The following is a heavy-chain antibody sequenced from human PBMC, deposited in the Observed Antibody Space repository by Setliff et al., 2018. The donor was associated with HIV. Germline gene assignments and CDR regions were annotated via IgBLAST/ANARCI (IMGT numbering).Heavy chain of an antibody. CDR1: GFTFSIYA. J-gene: IGHJ3*01. V-gene: IGHV3-23*01. D-gene: IGHD4-17*01. CDR3: ARGQASNDYGVSF. Sequence: GGSLRLSCEATGFTFSIYAMAWVRQAPERGLEWVTALSASGDNTYYADSVKGRFIISRDNSKNTLYLQLNSLTADDTAVYYCARGQASNDYGVSFWGQGTMVTVSS. CDR2: LSASGDNT.